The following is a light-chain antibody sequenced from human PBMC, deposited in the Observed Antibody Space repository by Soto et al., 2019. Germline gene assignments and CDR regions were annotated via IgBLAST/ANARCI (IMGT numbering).Light chain of an antibody. Sequence: QSALTQPASVSGSPGQSITISCTGTSSDVGGYNYVSWYQQDPGKAPKLIIYEVSNRPSGVSNRFSGSKSGNTASLTISGLQAEDEADYYCKSYTSKSTGVFGTGTKVTVL. CDR1: SSDVGGYNY. J-gene: IGLJ1*01. CDR3: KSYTSKSTGV. CDR2: EVS. V-gene: IGLV2-14*01.